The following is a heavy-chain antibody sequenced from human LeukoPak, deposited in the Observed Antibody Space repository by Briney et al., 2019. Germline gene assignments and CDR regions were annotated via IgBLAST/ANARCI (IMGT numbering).Heavy chain of an antibody. CDR3: ARWDTGGNLRYYFDY. CDR1: GGSISSSSYY. V-gene: IGHV4-39*07. D-gene: IGHD4-23*01. Sequence: SETLSLTCTVSGGSISSSSYYWGWIRQPPGTGLEWIGSIYYSGSTYYNPSLKSRVTISVDTSKNQFSLKLSSVTAADTAVYYCARWDTGGNLRYYFDYWGQGTLVTVSS. J-gene: IGHJ4*02. CDR2: IYYSGST.